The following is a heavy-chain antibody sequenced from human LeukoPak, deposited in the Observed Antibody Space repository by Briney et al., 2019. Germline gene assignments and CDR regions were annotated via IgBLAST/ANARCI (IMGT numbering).Heavy chain of an antibody. CDR1: GYTLTELS. V-gene: IGHV1-24*01. D-gene: IGHD2-2*01. Sequence: GASVKVSCKVSGYTLTELSMHWVRQAPGKGLEWMGGFDPEDGETIYAQKFQGRVTMTEDTSTDTAHMELSSLRSEDTAVYYCATESLGLGNIVVVPAAIRHYYYGMDVWGQGTTVTVSS. CDR3: ATESLGLGNIVVVPAAIRHYYYGMDV. CDR2: FDPEDGET. J-gene: IGHJ6*02.